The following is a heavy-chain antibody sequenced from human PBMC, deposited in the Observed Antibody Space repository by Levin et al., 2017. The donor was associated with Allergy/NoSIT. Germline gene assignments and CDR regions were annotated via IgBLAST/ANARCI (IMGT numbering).Heavy chain of an antibody. J-gene: IGHJ4*02. Sequence: SQTLSLTCPVSGGSISSSYWSWIRQPPGKGLEWIGCLYNSGSTNYNPSLKSRVTMSVDTSRNQISLRLNSVTAADTAVYYCAGGGQWLAFDSWGRGTLVTVSS. D-gene: IGHD6-19*01. V-gene: IGHV4-59*01. CDR1: GGSISSSY. CDR3: AGGGQWLAFDS. CDR2: LYNSGST.